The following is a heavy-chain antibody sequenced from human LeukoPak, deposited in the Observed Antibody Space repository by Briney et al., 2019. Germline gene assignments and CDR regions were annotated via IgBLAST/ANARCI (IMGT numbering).Heavy chain of an antibody. CDR2: IIPIFGTA. CDR3: AREGYYYDSSGHYLVY. CDR1: GGTFISYA. Sequence: ASVKVSCKASGGTFISYAISWVGQAPGQGLEWMGGIIPIFGTANYAQKFQGRVTITADESTSTAYMELSSLRSEDTAVYYCAREGYYYDSSGHYLVYWGQGTLVTVSS. D-gene: IGHD3-22*01. J-gene: IGHJ4*02. V-gene: IGHV1-69*13.